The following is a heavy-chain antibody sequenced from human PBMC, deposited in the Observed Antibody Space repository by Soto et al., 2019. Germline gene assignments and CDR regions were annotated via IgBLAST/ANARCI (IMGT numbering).Heavy chain of an antibody. CDR3: ARDSGYSYGPVAY. D-gene: IGHD5-18*01. V-gene: IGHV3-48*02. Sequence: GKGLEWVSYISSSSSTIYYADSVKGRFTISRDNAKNSLYLQMNSLRDEDTAVFYWARDSGYSYGPVAYLVRGTLVTVSS. CDR2: ISSSSSTI. J-gene: IGHJ4*02.